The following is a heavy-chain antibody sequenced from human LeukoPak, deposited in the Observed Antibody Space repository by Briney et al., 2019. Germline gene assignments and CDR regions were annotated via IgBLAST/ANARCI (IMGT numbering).Heavy chain of an antibody. CDR1: GFTFSSYS. J-gene: IGHJ4*02. V-gene: IGHV3-21*01. CDR2: ISSSSSYI. Sequence: TGGSLRLSCAASGFTFSSYSMNWVRQAAGKGLEWVSSISSSSSYIYPADSVKGRFTISRDNAKNSLYLQMNSLRAEDTAVYYCARDVAARRLNFDYWGQGTLVTVSS. CDR3: ARDVAARRLNFDY. D-gene: IGHD6-6*01.